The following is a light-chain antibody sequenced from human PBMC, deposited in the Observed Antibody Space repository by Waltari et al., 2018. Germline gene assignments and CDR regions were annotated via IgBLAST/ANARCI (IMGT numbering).Light chain of an antibody. J-gene: IGKJ1*01. CDR2: DAS. CDR3: QKYVNLPAT. V-gene: IGKV3-20*01. CDR1: QSVGSY. Sequence: EIVLTQSPGTLSLSPGERATLSCRASQSVGSYLAWYQQKPGQAPRLLIYDASTRATGIPERFSGSGSGTDFSLTISRLEPEDFAVYYCQKYVNLPATFGQGTKVEIK.